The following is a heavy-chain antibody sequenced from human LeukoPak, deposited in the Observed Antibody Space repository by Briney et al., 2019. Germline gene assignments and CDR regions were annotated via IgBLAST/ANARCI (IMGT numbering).Heavy chain of an antibody. J-gene: IGHJ3*02. V-gene: IGHV3-48*03. CDR1: GFTFSTYE. Sequence: GGSLRLSCAASGFTFSTYEMSWVRQAPGKGLGWVSYISSSGRTMYYADSVKGRFTISKDNAKNSLFLQMNSLRAEDTAVYYCAREGGSFFFDIWGQGTMVTVSS. CDR3: AREGGSFFFDI. D-gene: IGHD1-26*01. CDR2: ISSSGRTM.